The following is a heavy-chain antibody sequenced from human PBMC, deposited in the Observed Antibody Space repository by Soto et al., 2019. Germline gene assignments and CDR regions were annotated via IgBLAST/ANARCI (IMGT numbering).Heavy chain of an antibody. CDR1: GFTFSSYS. CDR3: ARPHPQKGGFDY. CDR2: ISSSSSYI. J-gene: IGHJ4*02. V-gene: IGHV3-21*01. Sequence: EVQLVESGGGLVKPGGSLRLSCAASGFTFSSYSMNWVRQAPGKGLEWVSSISSSSSYIYYADSVKGRFTISRDNAKNSLYLQMNSLRAEHTAVYYCARPHPQKGGFDYWGQGTLVTVSS.